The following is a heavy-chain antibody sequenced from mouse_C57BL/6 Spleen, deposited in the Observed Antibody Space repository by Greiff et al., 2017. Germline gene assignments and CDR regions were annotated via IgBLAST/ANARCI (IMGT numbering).Heavy chain of an antibody. CDR2: IDPANGNT. D-gene: IGHD1-1*01. Sequence: VQLQQSVAELVRPGASVKLSCTASGFNIKNTYMHWVKQRPEQGLEWIGRIDPANGNTKYAPKFQGKATITADPSSNTAYLQLSSLTSEDTAIYYCARPHYGSSYVDWYFDVWGTGTTVTVSS. J-gene: IGHJ1*03. V-gene: IGHV14-3*01. CDR3: ARPHYGSSYVDWYFDV. CDR1: GFNIKNTY.